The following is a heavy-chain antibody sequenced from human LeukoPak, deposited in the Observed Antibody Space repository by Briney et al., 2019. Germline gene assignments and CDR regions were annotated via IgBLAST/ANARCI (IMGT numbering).Heavy chain of an antibody. CDR3: ASSLCSSSSCPIDY. Sequence: GASVTVSCKASGYTFTNYYMNCVRQAPGQGLEWMGLINPSDGSTTYAQKFQGRVTMTRDTSTTTVYMELSSLRSEDTAVYYCASSLCSSSSCPIDYWGQGTLVTVSS. J-gene: IGHJ4*02. V-gene: IGHV1-46*01. CDR1: GYTFTNYY. D-gene: IGHD2-2*01. CDR2: INPSDGST.